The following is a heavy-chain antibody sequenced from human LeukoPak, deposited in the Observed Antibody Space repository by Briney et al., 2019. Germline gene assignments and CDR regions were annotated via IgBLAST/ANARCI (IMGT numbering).Heavy chain of an antibody. CDR1: GFTFSNHA. J-gene: IGHJ4*02. CDR3: ATGDGY. D-gene: IGHD7-27*01. CDR2: IWYDGSNK. Sequence: PGGSLRLSCAASGFTFSNHAMHWVRQAPGKGLEWVAVIWYDGSNKYYADSVKGRFTISRDNAKNSLYLQMNSLRAEDTAVYYCATGDGYWGQGTLVTVSS. V-gene: IGHV3-33*03.